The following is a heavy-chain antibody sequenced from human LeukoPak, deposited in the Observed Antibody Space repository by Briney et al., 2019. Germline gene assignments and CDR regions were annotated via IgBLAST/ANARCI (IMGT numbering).Heavy chain of an antibody. CDR3: TREVEGYSYASGRFLHFDP. V-gene: IGHV4-39*07. Sequence: SETLSLTCTVSGDSIRSSSYHWGWIRQPPGKGLEWIGSIYYSGSTYNNRSLKRRLTISIDTSKNQFSLRLSSVTAADTAVYYCTREVEGYSYASGRFLHFDPWGQGTLVTVSS. CDR2: IYYSGST. D-gene: IGHD3-10*01. J-gene: IGHJ5*02. CDR1: GDSIRSSSYH.